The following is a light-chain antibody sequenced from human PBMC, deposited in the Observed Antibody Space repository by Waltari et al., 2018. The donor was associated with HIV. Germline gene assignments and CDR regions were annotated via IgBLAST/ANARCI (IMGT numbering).Light chain of an antibody. J-gene: IGKJ3*01. V-gene: IGKV4-1*01. CDR3: QQYYSTLT. Sequence: DIVMTQSPDSLAVSLSERATINCKSSQSVLYSSNNKNYLAWYQQKPGQPPKLLIYWASTRESGVPDRFSGSGSGTDFTLTISSLQAEDVAVYYCQQYYSTLTFGPGTKVDIK. CDR1: QSVLYSSNNKNY. CDR2: WAS.